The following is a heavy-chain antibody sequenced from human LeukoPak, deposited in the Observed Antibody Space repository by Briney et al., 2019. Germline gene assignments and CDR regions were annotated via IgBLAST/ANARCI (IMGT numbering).Heavy chain of an antibody. D-gene: IGHD3-10*01. Sequence: PGGFLRLLCAAPGFPFSRHVLKWVRPAPGKGPEWVSTICGRCSRTNYADSVKGRFTISRDSSKNTLYLQMNNLRAEDTAVYYCAKGRRTPLVGTITKSWIDYWGQGTLVTVSS. CDR1: GFPFSRHV. CDR3: AKGRRTPLVGTITKSWIDY. CDR2: ICGRCSRT. V-gene: IGHV3-23*01. J-gene: IGHJ4*02.